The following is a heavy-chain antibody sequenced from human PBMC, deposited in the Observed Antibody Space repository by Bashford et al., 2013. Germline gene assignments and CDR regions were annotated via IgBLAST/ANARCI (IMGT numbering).Heavy chain of an antibody. Sequence: ANYAQKFQGRVTITADESTSTAYMELSSLRSEDTAVYYCARDIDAYDAFDIWGQGTMVTVSS. CDR3: ARDIDAYDAFDI. J-gene: IGHJ3*02. V-gene: IGHV1-69*01. CDR2: A. D-gene: IGHD2-15*01.